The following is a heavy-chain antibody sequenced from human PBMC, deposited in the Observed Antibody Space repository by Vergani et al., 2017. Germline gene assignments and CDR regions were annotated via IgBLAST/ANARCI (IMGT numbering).Heavy chain of an antibody. D-gene: IGHD3-22*01. Sequence: QVQLQQWGAGLLKPSETLSLTCAVYGGSFSGYYWSWIRQPPGKGLEWIGEINHSGSTNYNPSLKSRVTISVDTSKNQFSLKLSSVTAADTSVYYCGRVPLDSSGYYLDYWGQGTLVTVSS. CDR3: GRVPLDSSGYYLDY. J-gene: IGHJ4*02. V-gene: IGHV4-34*01. CDR1: GGSFSGYY. CDR2: INHSGST.